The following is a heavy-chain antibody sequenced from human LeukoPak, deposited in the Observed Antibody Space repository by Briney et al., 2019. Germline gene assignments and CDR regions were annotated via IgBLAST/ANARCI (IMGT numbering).Heavy chain of an antibody. J-gene: IGHJ4*02. Sequence: TGGSLRLSCAASGFTFTTYGLSWVRQAPGKGLEWVSSISGSGGSTYYADSVKGRFTISRDSSKSTVWLQMNSLRAEDTAVYYCAKQPGSYSSTWARHFDYWGQGTLVTVSS. CDR3: AKQPGSYSSTWARHFDY. CDR1: GFTFTTYG. D-gene: IGHD6-13*01. CDR2: ISGSGGST. V-gene: IGHV3-23*01.